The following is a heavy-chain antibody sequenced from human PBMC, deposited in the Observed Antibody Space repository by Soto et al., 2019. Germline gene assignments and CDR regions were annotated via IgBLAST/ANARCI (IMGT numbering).Heavy chain of an antibody. CDR2: INAGNGNT. D-gene: IGHD6-25*01. CDR3: ARDLDSGNPYDYNGMDV. J-gene: IGHJ6*02. V-gene: IGHV1-3*01. Sequence: RLEWMGWINAGNGNTKYSQKLQGRVTITRDTSASTAYMELSSLRSEDTAVYYCARDLDSGNPYDYNGMDVWGQGTTVTVSS.